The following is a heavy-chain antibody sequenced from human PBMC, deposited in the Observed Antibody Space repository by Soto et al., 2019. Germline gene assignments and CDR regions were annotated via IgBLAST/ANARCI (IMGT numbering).Heavy chain of an antibody. V-gene: IGHV1-69*13. CDR2: IIPIFGTA. J-gene: IGHJ5*02. CDR3: ARGVTGTTSPGRYAP. CDR1: GGTFSSYA. D-gene: IGHD1-7*01. Sequence: ASVKVSCKASGGTFSSYAISWVRQAPGQGLEWMGGIIPIFGTANYAQKFQGRVTITADESTSTAYMELSSLRSEDTAVYYCARGVTGTTSPGRYAPWGQGTLVTVSS.